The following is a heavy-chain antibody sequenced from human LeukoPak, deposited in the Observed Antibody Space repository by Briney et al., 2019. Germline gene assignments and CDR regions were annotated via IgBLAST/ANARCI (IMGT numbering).Heavy chain of an antibody. CDR3: ARAHSSSWYDSLPLLPFDY. D-gene: IGHD6-13*01. CDR1: GFTFSSYS. Sequence: PGGSLRLSCAASGFTFSSYSMNWVRQAPGKGLEWVSSISSSSSYIYYADSVKGRFTISRDNAKNSLYLQMNSLRAEDTAVYYCARAHSSSWYDSLPLLPFDYWGQGTLVTVSS. V-gene: IGHV3-21*01. J-gene: IGHJ4*02. CDR2: ISSSSSYI.